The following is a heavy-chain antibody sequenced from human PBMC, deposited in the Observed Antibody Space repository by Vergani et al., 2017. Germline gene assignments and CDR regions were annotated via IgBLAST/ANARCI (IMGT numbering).Heavy chain of an antibody. CDR3: ARVGYCSSTSCPHPQYYYYYYGMDV. V-gene: IGHV4-59*01. CDR2: IYYSGST. Sequence: QVQLQESGPGLVKPSETLSLTCTVSGGSISSYYWSWIRQPPGKGLEWIGYIYYSGSTNYNPSLKSRVTISVDTSKNQFSLKLSSVTAADTAVYYCARVGYCSSTSCPHPQYYYYYYGMDVWGQXP. CDR1: GGSISSYY. J-gene: IGHJ6*02. D-gene: IGHD2-2*01.